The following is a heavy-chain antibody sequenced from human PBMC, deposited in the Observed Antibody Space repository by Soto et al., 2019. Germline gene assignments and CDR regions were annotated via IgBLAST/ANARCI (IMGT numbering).Heavy chain of an antibody. J-gene: IGHJ5*02. V-gene: IGHV4-39*01. D-gene: IGHD3-22*01. CDR1: GGSFSSSTYY. CDR2: MYSGGNT. CDR3: ARQPYDSTGYYYGA. Sequence: QLQVQESGPGLVKPSETLSLTCTVSGGSFSSSTYYWGWIRQPPGKGLEWIGSMYSGGNTYYNPSLKSRVTVSVDTSKNHFSLKLTSVTAADTAMYYCARQPYDSTGYYYGAWGQGTLVTVSS.